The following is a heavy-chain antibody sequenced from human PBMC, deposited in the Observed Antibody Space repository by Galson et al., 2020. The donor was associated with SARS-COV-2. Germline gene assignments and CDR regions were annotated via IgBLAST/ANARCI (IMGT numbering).Heavy chain of an antibody. V-gene: IGHV4-34*01. CDR2: INHSGST. D-gene: IGHD7-27*01. J-gene: IGHJ4*02. Sequence: SETLSLTCAVYGGSFSGYYWSWIRQPPGKGLEWIGEINHSGSTNYNPSLKSRVTIPVDTSKIQFSLKLSSVTAADTAVYYCARGRPNWGWLPLSYWGQGTLVTVSS. CDR3: ARGRPNWGWLPLSY. CDR1: GGSFSGYY.